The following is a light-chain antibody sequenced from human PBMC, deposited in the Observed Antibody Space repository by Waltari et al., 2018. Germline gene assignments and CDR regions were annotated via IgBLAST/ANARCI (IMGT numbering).Light chain of an antibody. J-gene: IGLJ3*02. CDR1: SSNIGGNI. CDR2: SNG. V-gene: IGLV1-44*01. Sequence: QSVLTQPPSASGTPGQRVTISCSGSSSNIGGNIVNWYRQVPGTAPKLLIHSNGLRPSGVPYGFVGSNSGTSASLAISGLQSEDEADYYCVAWDDTLSGMVFGGGTKLTVL. CDR3: VAWDDTLSGMV.